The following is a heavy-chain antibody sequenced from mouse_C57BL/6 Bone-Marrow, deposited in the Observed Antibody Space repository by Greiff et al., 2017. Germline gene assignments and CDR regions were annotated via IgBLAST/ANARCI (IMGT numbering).Heavy chain of an antibody. J-gene: IGHJ4*01. D-gene: IGHD3-1*01. V-gene: IGHV2-2*01. CDR3: AREGFGAKDY. Sequence: QVQLKESGPGLVQPSQSLSITCTVSGFSLTSYGVHWVRQSPGKGLEWLGVLWSGGSTDYNAAFISRLSISKDNSKSQVFFKMNRLQADDTDIYYCAREGFGAKDYWGQGTSVTVSS. CDR2: LWSGGST. CDR1: GFSLTSYG.